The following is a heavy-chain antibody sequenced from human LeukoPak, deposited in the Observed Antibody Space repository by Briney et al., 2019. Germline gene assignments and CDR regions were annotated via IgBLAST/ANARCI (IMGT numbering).Heavy chain of an antibody. CDR3: ASGYYYGSGTLAP. CDR2: LYSGGGA. CDR1: GFTVSSNY. V-gene: IGHV3-53*01. D-gene: IGHD3-10*01. Sequence: GGSLRLSCAASGFTVSSNYMSWVRQAPGKGLEWVSILYSGGGANYADSVKGRFTISRDNSKNTVYLQMNSLRAEDTAVYYCASGYYYGSGTLAPWGQGTLVTVSS. J-gene: IGHJ5*02.